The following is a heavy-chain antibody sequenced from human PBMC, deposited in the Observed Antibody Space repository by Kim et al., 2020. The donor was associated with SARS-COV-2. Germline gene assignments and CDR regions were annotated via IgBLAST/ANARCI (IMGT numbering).Heavy chain of an antibody. CDR2: INWNGGST. D-gene: IGHD1-26*01. CDR3: ARGRIVGAPDAFDI. Sequence: GGSLRLSCAASGFTFDDYGMSWVRQAPGKGLEWVSGINWNGGSTGYADSVKGRFTISRDNAKNSLYLQMNSLRAEDTALYHCARGRIVGAPDAFDIWGQGTMVTVSS. V-gene: IGHV3-20*01. CDR1: GFTFDDYG. J-gene: IGHJ3*02.